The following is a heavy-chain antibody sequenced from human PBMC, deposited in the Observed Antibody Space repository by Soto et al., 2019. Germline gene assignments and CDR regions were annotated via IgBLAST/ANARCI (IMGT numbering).Heavy chain of an antibody. CDR3: GRCSSTSCHLGSDY. Sequence: QVQLVESGGGVVQPGRSLRLSCAASGFTFSSYAMHWVRQAPGKGLEWVAVISYDGSNKYYADSVKGRFTISRDSSKNTLYLQMNSLRAADTPFYYCGRCSSTSCHLGSDYWGQGTLVTVSS. CDR2: ISYDGSNK. D-gene: IGHD2-2*01. V-gene: IGHV3-30-3*01. CDR1: GFTFSSYA. J-gene: IGHJ4*02.